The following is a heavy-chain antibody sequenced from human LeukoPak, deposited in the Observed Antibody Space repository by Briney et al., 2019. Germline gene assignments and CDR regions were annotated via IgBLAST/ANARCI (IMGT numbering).Heavy chain of an antibody. D-gene: IGHD3-10*01. CDR1: GGSISSHY. Sequence: SETLSLTCTVSGGSISSHYWSWIRQPPGKGREWIGYIYYSGSTNYNPSLKSRVTISVDTSKNQFSLKLSSVTAADTAVYYCAREDPYGSGSYYDYWGQGTLVTVSS. V-gene: IGHV4-59*11. J-gene: IGHJ4*02. CDR2: IYYSGST. CDR3: AREDPYGSGSYYDY.